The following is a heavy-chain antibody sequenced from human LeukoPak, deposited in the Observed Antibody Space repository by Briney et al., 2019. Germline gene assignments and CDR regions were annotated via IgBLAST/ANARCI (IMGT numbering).Heavy chain of an antibody. D-gene: IGHD3-3*01. CDR3: ARAYTIFGVAY. J-gene: IGHJ4*02. V-gene: IGHV4-39*07. CDR1: GGSISSSSYY. CDR2: IYYSGST. Sequence: SETLSLTCTVSGGSISSSSYYWGWIRQPPGKGLEWIGSIYYSGSTYYNPSLKSRVTISVDTSKNQFSLKLSSVTSADTAVYYCARAYTIFGVAYWGQGTLVTVSS.